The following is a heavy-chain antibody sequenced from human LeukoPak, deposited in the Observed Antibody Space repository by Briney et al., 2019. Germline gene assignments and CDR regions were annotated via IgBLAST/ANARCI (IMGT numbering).Heavy chain of an antibody. V-gene: IGHV4-34*01. CDR2: INHSGST. CDR1: GGSISSFY. J-gene: IGHJ4*02. CDR3: ARGRNRGFDY. Sequence: PSETLSLTCTVSGGSISSFYWSWIRQPPGKGLEWIGEINHSGSTNYNPSLKSRVTISVDTSKNQFSLKLSSVTAADTAVYYCARGRNRGFDYWGQGTLVTVSS.